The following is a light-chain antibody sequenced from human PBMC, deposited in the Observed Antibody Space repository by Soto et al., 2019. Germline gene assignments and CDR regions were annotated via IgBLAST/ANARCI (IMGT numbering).Light chain of an antibody. CDR1: QSVSSSF. J-gene: IGKJ1*01. Sequence: EIVLTQSPGTLSLSPGERATLSCRASQSVSSSFLAWYQQKPGQAPRLLIYGASSRATGIPDRFSGSGSGTDFTLTISRLEPEDCAEYYCQQYGSSPRTFGQGTKVEIK. V-gene: IGKV3-20*01. CDR3: QQYGSSPRT. CDR2: GAS.